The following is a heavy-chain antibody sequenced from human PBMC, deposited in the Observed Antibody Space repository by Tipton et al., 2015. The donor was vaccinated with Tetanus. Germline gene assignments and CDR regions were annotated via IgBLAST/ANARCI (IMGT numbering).Heavy chain of an antibody. J-gene: IGHJ3*02. Sequence: AGLVKPSETLSLTCAVYGGSFSGYYWSWIRQPPGKGLEWIGEINHSGSTNYNPSLKSRVTISVDTSKNQFSLKLSSVTAADTAVYYCARPITMIVVAVGGDAFDIWGQGTMVTVSS. CDR1: GGSFSGYY. CDR3: ARPITMIVVAVGGDAFDI. V-gene: IGHV4-34*01. CDR2: INHSGST. D-gene: IGHD3-22*01.